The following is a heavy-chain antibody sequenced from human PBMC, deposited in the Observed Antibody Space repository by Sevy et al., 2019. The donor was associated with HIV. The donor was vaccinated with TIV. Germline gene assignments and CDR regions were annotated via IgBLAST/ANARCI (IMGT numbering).Heavy chain of an antibody. J-gene: IGHJ3*02. CDR3: AKDLPLAFDI. V-gene: IGHV3-30*18. CDR2: ISYDGSNK. CDR1: GFTFSSYG. Sequence: GGSLRLSCAASGFTFSSYGMHWVRQAPGKGLEWVAVISYDGSNKYYADSVKGRFTISRDNSKNTLYPQMNSLRAEDTAVYYCAKDLPLAFDIWGQGTMVTVSS.